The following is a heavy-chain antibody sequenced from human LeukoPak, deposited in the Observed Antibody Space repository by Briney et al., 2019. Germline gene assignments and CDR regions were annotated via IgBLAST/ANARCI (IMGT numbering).Heavy chain of an antibody. D-gene: IGHD2-2*01. Sequence: ASVKVSCKASGGPFSSFAIGWGRQAPGQGLGWGGGFIPIFVTENYAQKFQGRVTITADESTSTAYMELSSLRSEDTAVYYCARSYCSSTSCYQDYYYYYMDVWGKGTTVTVSS. CDR2: FIPIFVTE. J-gene: IGHJ6*03. CDR3: ARSYCSSTSCYQDYYYYYMDV. CDR1: GGPFSSFA. V-gene: IGHV1-69*13.